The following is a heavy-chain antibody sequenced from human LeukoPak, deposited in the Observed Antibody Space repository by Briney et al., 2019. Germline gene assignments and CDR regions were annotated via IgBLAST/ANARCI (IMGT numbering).Heavy chain of an antibody. V-gene: IGHV3-23*01. CDR2: ITNSGVTT. CDR1: GFTFSSFA. CDR3: AKARLYCSSGTCSDHPATLTGMDV. J-gene: IGHJ6*02. Sequence: GGSLRLSCTASGFTFSSFAMHWVRQAPGKGLEWVSLITNSGVTTHYADSVKGRFTLSRDNSRSTLYLQLNSLRADDTALYYCAKARLYCSSGTCSDHPATLTGMDVWGQGTTVTVSS. D-gene: IGHD2-15*01.